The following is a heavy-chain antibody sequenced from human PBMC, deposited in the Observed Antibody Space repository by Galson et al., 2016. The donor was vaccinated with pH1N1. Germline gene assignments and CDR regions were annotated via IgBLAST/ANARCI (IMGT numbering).Heavy chain of an antibody. D-gene: IGHD3-3*01. Sequence: SVKVSCKASGGSFSDSAISWVRQAPGQGLEWMGKIIPLFGSSDYAQKFQGRLTLTTDEATSTAYMELGSLPPAETAVYFCARVVGNDFRGWFDPWGQGTLVTVSS. CDR1: GGSFSDSA. V-gene: IGHV1-69*05. CDR2: IIPLFGSS. CDR3: ARVVGNDFRGWFDP. J-gene: IGHJ5*02.